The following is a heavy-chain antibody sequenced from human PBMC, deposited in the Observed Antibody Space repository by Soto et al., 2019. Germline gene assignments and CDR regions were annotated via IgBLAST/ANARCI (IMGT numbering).Heavy chain of an antibody. CDR1: GFTFSSYA. Sequence: EVQMLESGGGLVQPGGSLRLCCAASGFTFSSYALTWVRQAPGKGLEWVSSITGSGDYTRYTDSVKGRFTITRDNAKNTLFLQMKSLRADDTAIYYCGKDPNGDYFGAFDFWGQGTMVTVSS. J-gene: IGHJ3*01. CDR3: GKDPNGDYFGAFDF. CDR2: ITGSGDYT. D-gene: IGHD4-17*01. V-gene: IGHV3-23*01.